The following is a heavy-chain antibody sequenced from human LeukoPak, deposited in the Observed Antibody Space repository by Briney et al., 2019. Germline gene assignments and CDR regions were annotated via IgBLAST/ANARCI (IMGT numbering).Heavy chain of an antibody. V-gene: IGHV3-48*03. Sequence: GGSLRLSCAASGFSFSNYEMHWVRQAPGKGLEWVSYISSSGSDIYYADSVKGRFTISRDNAKNSLYLHMNSLRAEDTAVYYCARDYGGSSPFDYWGQGTLVTVSS. CDR2: ISSSGSDI. CDR1: GFSFSNYE. CDR3: ARDYGGSSPFDY. D-gene: IGHD4-23*01. J-gene: IGHJ4*02.